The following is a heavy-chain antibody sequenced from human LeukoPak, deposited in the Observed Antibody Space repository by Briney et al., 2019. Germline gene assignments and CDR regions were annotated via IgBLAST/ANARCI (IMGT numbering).Heavy chain of an antibody. CDR3: ARLIVEGDWFDP. CDR2: ISGSGGNT. Sequence: GGSLRLSCAASGSTFSSYAMTWVRQAPGTGLEWVSVISGSGGNTYYADSVKGRFTISRDNSKNTLYLQMNSLRAEDTAVYYCARLIVEGDWFDPWGQGTLVTVSS. CDR1: GSTFSSYA. V-gene: IGHV3-23*01. D-gene: IGHD3-22*01. J-gene: IGHJ5*02.